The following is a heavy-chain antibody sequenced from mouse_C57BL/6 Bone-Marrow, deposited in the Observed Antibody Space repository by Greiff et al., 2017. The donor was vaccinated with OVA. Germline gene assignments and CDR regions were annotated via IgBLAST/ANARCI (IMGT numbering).Heavy chain of an antibody. CDR3: AKLLRYLYYFDY. D-gene: IGHD1-1*01. V-gene: IGHV1-81*01. CDR2: IYPRSGNT. Sequence: VQLQQSGAELARPGASVKLSCKASGYTFTSYGISWVKQRTGQGLEWIGEIYPRSGNTYYNEKFKGKATLTADKSSSTAYMELRSLTSEDSAVYFCAKLLRYLYYFDYWGQGTTLTVSS. J-gene: IGHJ2*01. CDR1: GYTFTSYG.